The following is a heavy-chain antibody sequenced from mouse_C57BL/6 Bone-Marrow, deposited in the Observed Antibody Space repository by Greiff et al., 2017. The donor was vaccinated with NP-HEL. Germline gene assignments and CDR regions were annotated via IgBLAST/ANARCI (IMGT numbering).Heavy chain of an antibody. Sequence: QVQLKESGPGLVQPSQSLSITCTVSGFSLTSYGVHWVRQSPGKGLEWLGVIWSGGSTDYNAAFISRLSISKDNSKSQVFFKMNSLQADDTAIYYCARNFDYYGSSSFAYWGQGTLVTVSA. CDR3: ARNFDYYGSSSFAY. CDR1: GFSLTSYG. V-gene: IGHV2-2*01. CDR2: IWSGGST. D-gene: IGHD1-1*01. J-gene: IGHJ3*01.